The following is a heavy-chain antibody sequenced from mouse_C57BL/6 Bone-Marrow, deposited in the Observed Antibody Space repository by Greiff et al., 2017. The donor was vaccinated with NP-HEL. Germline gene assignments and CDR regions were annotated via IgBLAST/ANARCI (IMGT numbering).Heavy chain of an antibody. Sequence: QVQLQQSGAELARPGASVKLSCKASGYTFTSYGISWVKQRTGQGLEWIGEIYPRSGNTYYNEKFKGKATLTADKSSSTAYMELRSLTSEDSAVYFCAGHYGSRGWFAYWGQGTLVTVSA. CDR1: GYTFTSYG. J-gene: IGHJ3*01. V-gene: IGHV1-81*01. D-gene: IGHD1-1*01. CDR3: AGHYGSRGWFAY. CDR2: IYPRSGNT.